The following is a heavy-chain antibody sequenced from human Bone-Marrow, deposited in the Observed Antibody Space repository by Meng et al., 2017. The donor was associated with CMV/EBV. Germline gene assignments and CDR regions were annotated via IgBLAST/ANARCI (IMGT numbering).Heavy chain of an antibody. D-gene: IGHD4-23*01. CDR2: ISSSSSYI. V-gene: IGHV3-21*01. CDR1: GFTFSSYS. Sequence: GESLKISCAASGFTFSSYSMNWVRQAPGKGLEWVSSISSSSSYIYYADSVKGRFTISRDNAKNSLYLQMNSLRAEDTAVYYCARDRGSRDYGGNSDFDYWGQGTRVTISS. J-gene: IGHJ4*02. CDR3: ARDRGSRDYGGNSDFDY.